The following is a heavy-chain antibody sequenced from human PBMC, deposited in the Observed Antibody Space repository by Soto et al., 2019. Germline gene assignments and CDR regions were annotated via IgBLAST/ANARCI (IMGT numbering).Heavy chain of an antibody. D-gene: IGHD5-18*01. V-gene: IGHV3-30*18. J-gene: IGHJ4*02. Sequence: QPGGSLRLSCAASGFTFSSYGMHWVRQAPGKGLEWVAVISYDGSNKYYADSVKGRFTISRDNSKNTLYLQMNSLRAEDTAVYYCAKGGTAMVDYWGQGTLVTVSS. CDR1: GFTFSSYG. CDR2: ISYDGSNK. CDR3: AKGGTAMVDY.